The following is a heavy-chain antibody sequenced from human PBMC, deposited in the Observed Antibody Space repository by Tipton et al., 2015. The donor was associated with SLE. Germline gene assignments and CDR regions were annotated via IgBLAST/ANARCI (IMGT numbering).Heavy chain of an antibody. CDR1: GGSISSSSYY. J-gene: IGHJ6*03. Sequence: TLSLTCTVSGGSISSSSYYWGWIRQPPGKGLEWIGSIYYSGSTYYNPSLKSRVTISEDTSKNQFSLKMSSVTAADTAVYYCARHPSSFDYYYYYYMDVWGKGTTVTVSS. CDR2: IYYSGST. V-gene: IGHV4-39*01. CDR3: ARHPSSFDYYYYYYMDV.